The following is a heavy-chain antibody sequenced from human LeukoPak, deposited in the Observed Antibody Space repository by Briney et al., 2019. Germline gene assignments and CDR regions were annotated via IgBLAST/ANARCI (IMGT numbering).Heavy chain of an antibody. D-gene: IGHD3-16*01. CDR2: IGTAGDT. CDR1: GFTFSSYD. J-gene: IGHJ3*02. CDR3: ARGGSHGGAFDI. V-gene: IGHV3-13*01. Sequence: GGSLRLSCAASGFTFSSYDMHWVRQATGKGLEWVSAIGTAGDTYYPGSVKGPFTISRETAKNSLYLQMNSLRAGDTAVYYCARGGSHGGAFDIWGQGTMVTVSS.